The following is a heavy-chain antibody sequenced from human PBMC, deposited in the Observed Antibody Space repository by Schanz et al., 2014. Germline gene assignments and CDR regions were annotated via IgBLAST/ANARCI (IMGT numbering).Heavy chain of an antibody. J-gene: IGHJ4*01. D-gene: IGHD6-13*01. V-gene: IGHV1-46*03. CDR2: INPSSGTT. CDR3: ARDGEAAADCDY. CDR1: GYTFTTYY. Sequence: QVQLVQSGAEVKKPGASVKLSCKASGYTFTTYYIHWVRQAPGQGLEWMGKINPSSGTTRIAQNFQGRLTVTRDTSTSTVYMELSSLRSEDTAVYYCARDGEAAADCDYWGHGTLVTVSS.